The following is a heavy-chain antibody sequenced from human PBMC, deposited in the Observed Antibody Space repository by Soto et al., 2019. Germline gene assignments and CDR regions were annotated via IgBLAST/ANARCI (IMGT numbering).Heavy chain of an antibody. J-gene: IGHJ4*02. CDR1: GFTFSSYG. D-gene: IGHD4-17*01. Sequence: PGGSLRLSCAASGFTFSSYGMHWVRQAPGKGLEWVAVIWYDGSNKYYADSVKGRFTISRDNSKNTLYLQMNSLRAEDTAVYYCARDRRIDFSDYGDMFDYWGQGTLVTISS. CDR3: ARDRRIDFSDYGDMFDY. CDR2: IWYDGSNK. V-gene: IGHV3-33*01.